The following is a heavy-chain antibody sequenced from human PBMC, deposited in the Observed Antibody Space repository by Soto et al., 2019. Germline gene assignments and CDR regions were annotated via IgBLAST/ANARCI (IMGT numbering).Heavy chain of an antibody. CDR1: GGTFSNYT. D-gene: IGHD2-8*02. V-gene: IGHV1-69*02. CDR2: IIPILGIA. CDR3: ARNNKLGVSDY. Sequence: KISCKASGGTFSNYTISWVRQAPGQGLEWMGRIIPILGIANYAQKFQGRVTITADKSTSTAYMELSSLRSEDTAVYYCARNNKLGVSDYWGQGTLVTVSS. J-gene: IGHJ4*02.